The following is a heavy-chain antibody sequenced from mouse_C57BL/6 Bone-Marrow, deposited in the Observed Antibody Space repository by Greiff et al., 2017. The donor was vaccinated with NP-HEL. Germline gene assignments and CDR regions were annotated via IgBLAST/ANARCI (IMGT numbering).Heavy chain of an antibody. J-gene: IGHJ4*01. CDR1: GYTFTEYT. CDR2: FYPGSGSI. V-gene: IGHV1-62-2*01. D-gene: IGHD1-1*01. CDR3: ARHEEGSYYRSVYAMDY. Sequence: QVQLQQSGAELVKPGASVKLSCKASGYTFTEYTIHWVKQRSGQGLEWIGWFYPGSGSIKYNEKFKDKATLTADKSSSTVYMELSRLTSEDSAVYFCARHEEGSYYRSVYAMDYWGQGTSVTVSS.